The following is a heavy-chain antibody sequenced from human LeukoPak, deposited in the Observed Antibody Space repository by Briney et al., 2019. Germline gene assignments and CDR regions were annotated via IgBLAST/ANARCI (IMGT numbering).Heavy chain of an antibody. CDR1: GFTFSSYT. D-gene: IGHD6-13*01. J-gene: IGHJ4*02. CDR3: ARRYSSSWPFDY. CDR2: ISSSSSYI. V-gene: IGHV3-21*01. Sequence: GGSLRLSCAASGFTFSSYTMNWVRQAPGKGLEWVSSISSSSSYIYYADSVKGRFTISRDNAKNSLYLQMNSLRAEDTAVYYCARRYSSSWPFDYWGQGTLVTVSS.